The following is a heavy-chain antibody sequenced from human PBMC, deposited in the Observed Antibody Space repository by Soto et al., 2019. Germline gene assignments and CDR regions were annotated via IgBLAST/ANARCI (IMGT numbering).Heavy chain of an antibody. V-gene: IGHV1-58*02. CDR3: AAGPTIFGVVTASDY. J-gene: IGHJ4*02. CDR2: IVVGSGNT. CDR1: GGTFSSYA. D-gene: IGHD3-3*01. Sequence: SVKVSCKASGGTFSSYAMQWVRQARGQRLEWIGWIVVGSGNTNYAQKFQERVTITRDMSTSTAYMELSSLRSEDTAVYYCAAGPTIFGVVTASDYWGQGTLVTVSS.